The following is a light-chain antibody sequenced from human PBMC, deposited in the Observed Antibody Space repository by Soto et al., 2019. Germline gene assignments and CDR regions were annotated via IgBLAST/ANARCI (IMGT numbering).Light chain of an antibody. J-gene: IGKJ1*01. CDR3: QQYNDYSWT. CDR1: QSISAW. V-gene: IGKV1-5*03. Sequence: DIQMTQSPSTLSASVGDRVSINCRASQSISAWLAWYQQKPGKAPRPLIYKASTLEIGVPSRFSGSGSGTEFTLTISSLQPDDVATYYCQQYNDYSWTFGQGTKVDNK. CDR2: KAS.